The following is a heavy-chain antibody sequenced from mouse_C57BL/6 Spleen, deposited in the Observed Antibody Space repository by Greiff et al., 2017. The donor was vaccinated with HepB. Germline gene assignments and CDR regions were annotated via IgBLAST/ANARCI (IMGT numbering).Heavy chain of an antibody. V-gene: IGHV1-64*01. Sequence: QVQLQQPGAELVKPGASVKLSCKASGYTFTSYWMHWVKQRPGQGLEWIGMIHPNSGSTNYNEKFKSKATLTVDKSSSTAYMQLSSLTSEDSAGYYGARGGDYYYGSSYAFDYWGQGTTLTVSS. CDR2: IHPNSGST. D-gene: IGHD1-1*01. CDR3: ARGGDYYYGSSYAFDY. J-gene: IGHJ2*01. CDR1: GYTFTSYW.